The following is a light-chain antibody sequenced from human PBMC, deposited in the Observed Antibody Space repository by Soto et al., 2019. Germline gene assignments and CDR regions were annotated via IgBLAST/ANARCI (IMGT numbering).Light chain of an antibody. CDR2: GAS. Sequence: EIVLTQSPGTLSLSPGGRATLSCRASQSVSSSYLAWYQQKPGQAPRLLIYGASSRATGIPDRFSGSGSGTDFTLTISRLEPEDFAVYYCQQYGSSPGLTFGGGTKVDIK. V-gene: IGKV3-20*01. J-gene: IGKJ4*01. CDR3: QQYGSSPGLT. CDR1: QSVSSSY.